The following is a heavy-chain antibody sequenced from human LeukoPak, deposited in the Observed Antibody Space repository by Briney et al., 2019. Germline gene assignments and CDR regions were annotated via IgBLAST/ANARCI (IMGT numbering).Heavy chain of an antibody. CDR3: ARDGHYDILTGYFQD. CDR1: GFIFSNYN. V-gene: IGHV3-48*01. CDR2: ISSRGTV. Sequence: GGSLRLSCVGSGFIFSNYNMNWVRQAPGKGLEWISYISSRGTVSYADSVEGRFAISRDNAKNSLYLQMNSLRVEDRAVYYCARDGHYDILTGYFQDWGQGTLVTVSS. D-gene: IGHD3-9*01. J-gene: IGHJ1*01.